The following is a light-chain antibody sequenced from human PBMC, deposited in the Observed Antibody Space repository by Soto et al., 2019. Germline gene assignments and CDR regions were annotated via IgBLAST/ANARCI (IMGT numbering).Light chain of an antibody. Sequence: EIVLTQSPGTLSLSPGERATLSCRTSQSVSSSFLAWYQQKPGQAPRLLIYGASSRATGIPDRFSGSGSGTYFILTINRLEPEDFAVYYCQQYDTSPPTFGGGTKVEIK. CDR2: GAS. CDR3: QQYDTSPPT. CDR1: QSVSSSF. J-gene: IGKJ4*01. V-gene: IGKV3-20*01.